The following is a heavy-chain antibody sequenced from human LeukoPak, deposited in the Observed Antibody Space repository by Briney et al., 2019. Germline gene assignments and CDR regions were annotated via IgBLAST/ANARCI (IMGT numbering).Heavy chain of an antibody. CDR1: GFTFSSYA. D-gene: IGHD2-2*01. V-gene: IGHV3-23*01. J-gene: IGHJ4*02. CDR2: ISGSGGST. CDR3: AKGPNIVVVPAAIYDYSNYVPYYFDY. Sequence: GGSLRLSCAASGFTFSSYAMSWVRQAPGKGLEWVSAISGSGGSTYYADSVKGRFTISRDNSKNTLYLQMNSLRAEDTAVYYCAKGPNIVVVPAAIYDYSNYVPYYFDYWGQGTLVTVSS.